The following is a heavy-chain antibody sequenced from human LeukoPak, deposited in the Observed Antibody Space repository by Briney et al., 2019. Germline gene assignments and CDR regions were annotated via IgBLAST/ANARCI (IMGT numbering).Heavy chain of an antibody. CDR1: GGSISSYY. V-gene: IGHV4-59*08. CDR3: ARRGGRASPGDH. Sequence: PSETLSLTCTVSGGSISSYYWSWIRQPPGKGLEWIGYIYYSGSTNYNPSLKSRVTISVDTSKNQFSLKLSSVTAADTAVYYCARRGGRASPGDHWGRGTLVTVSS. CDR2: IYYSGST. J-gene: IGHJ2*01. D-gene: IGHD3-10*01.